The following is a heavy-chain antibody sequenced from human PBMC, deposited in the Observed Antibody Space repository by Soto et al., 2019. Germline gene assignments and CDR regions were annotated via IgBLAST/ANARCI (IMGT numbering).Heavy chain of an antibody. CDR2: IKQDGSEK. CDR3: ARLATPPMADRSFDD. CDR1: GFTFSSYW. J-gene: IGHJ4*02. Sequence: GGSLRLSCAASGFTFSSYWMSWVRQAPGKGLEWVANIKQDGSEKYYVDSVKGRFTISRDNAKNSLYLQMNSLRAEDTAVYYCARLATPPMADRSFDDWGQGTLVTVSS. V-gene: IGHV3-7*05. D-gene: IGHD3-22*01.